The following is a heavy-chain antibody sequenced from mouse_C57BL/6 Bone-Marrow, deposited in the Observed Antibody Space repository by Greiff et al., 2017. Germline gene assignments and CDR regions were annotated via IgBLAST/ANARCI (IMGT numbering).Heavy chain of an antibody. CDR2: INPYNGGT. Sequence: EVQLQQSGPVLVKPGASVKMSCKASGYTFTDYYMNWVKQSHGKSLEWIGVINPYNGGTSYNQKFKGKATLTVDKSSSTAYMELNSLTSEDSAVYYCALFITTVVAKDYYAMDYWGQGTSVTVSS. J-gene: IGHJ4*01. D-gene: IGHD1-1*01. V-gene: IGHV1-19*01. CDR1: GYTFTDYY. CDR3: ALFITTVVAKDYYAMDY.